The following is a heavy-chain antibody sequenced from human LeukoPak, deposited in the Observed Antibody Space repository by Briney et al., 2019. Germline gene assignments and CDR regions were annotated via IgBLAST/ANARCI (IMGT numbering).Heavy chain of an antibody. V-gene: IGHV4-59*08. J-gene: IGHJ5*02. CDR3: ARSVVAAPNWFDP. CDR1: GGSISSYY. D-gene: IGHD2-15*01. Sequence: SETLSLTCTVSGGSISSYYWSWIRQPPGKGLEWIGYIYYSGSTNYNPSLTSRVTISVDTSKNQFSLKLSSVTAADTAVYYCARSVVAAPNWFDPWGQGTLVTVSS. CDR2: IYYSGST.